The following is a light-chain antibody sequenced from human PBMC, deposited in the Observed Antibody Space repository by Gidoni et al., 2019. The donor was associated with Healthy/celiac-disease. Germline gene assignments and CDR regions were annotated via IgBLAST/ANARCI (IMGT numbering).Light chain of an antibody. Sequence: DIVMTQSPLSLPVTPGEPASISCRSSQSLLHSNGYNYLDWYLQKPGQSPQLLIYLGSNRASGVPHRFSGSGSGTDFTLKISRVEAEDVGVYYCMQALQTPRNTFGQGTKLEIK. CDR2: LGS. CDR1: QSLLHSNGYNY. J-gene: IGKJ2*01. V-gene: IGKV2-28*01. CDR3: MQALQTPRNT.